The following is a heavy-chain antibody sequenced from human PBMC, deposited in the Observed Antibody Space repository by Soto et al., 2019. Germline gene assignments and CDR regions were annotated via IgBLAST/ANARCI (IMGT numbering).Heavy chain of an antibody. Sequence: SETLSLTCTVSGGSISSSSYYWGWIRQPPGKGLEWIGSIYYSGSTYYNPSLKSRVTISVDTSKNQFSLKLSSVTAADTAVYYCARGTRGYSSGWYDYWGQRTLVTVSS. J-gene: IGHJ4*02. V-gene: IGHV4-39*01. CDR2: IYYSGST. CDR1: GGSISSSSYY. CDR3: ARGTRGYSSGWYDY. D-gene: IGHD6-19*01.